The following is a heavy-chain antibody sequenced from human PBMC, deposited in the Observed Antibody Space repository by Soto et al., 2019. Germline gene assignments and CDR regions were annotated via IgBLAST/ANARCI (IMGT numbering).Heavy chain of an antibody. CDR2: IYYSGST. CDR1: GGSISSGGYY. Sequence: SETLSLTCTVSGGSISSGGYYWSWIRQHPGKGLEWIGYIYYSGSTYYNPSLKSRVTISVDTSKNQFSLKLSSVTAADTAVYYCARLSSSWPSAPFDYWGQGTLVTVSS. D-gene: IGHD6-13*01. CDR3: ARLSSSWPSAPFDY. V-gene: IGHV4-31*03. J-gene: IGHJ4*02.